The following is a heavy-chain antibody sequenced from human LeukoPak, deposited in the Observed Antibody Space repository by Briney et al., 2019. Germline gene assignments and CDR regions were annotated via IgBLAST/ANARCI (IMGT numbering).Heavy chain of an antibody. CDR1: GGSISSYY. CDR3: AREVVDATPSRDYYYYMDV. D-gene: IGHD2-15*01. V-gene: IGHV4-4*07. Sequence: SETLSLTCTVSGGSISSYYWSWIRQSAGKGLEWIGRIYISGSTNYNPSLKSRVTMSVDTSKNQFSLKLTSVTAADTAVYYCAREVVDATPSRDYYYYMDVWGKRTTVTVSS. CDR2: IYISGST. J-gene: IGHJ6*03.